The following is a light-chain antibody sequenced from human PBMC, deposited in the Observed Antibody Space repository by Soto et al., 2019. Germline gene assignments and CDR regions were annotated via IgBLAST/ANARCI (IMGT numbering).Light chain of an antibody. Sequence: ETVRTQSPATLSVSPGERATLACRASQSVSNYLAWYQQKTGQAPRLLIYDASTRATGIPARFSGSGSGTEFTLTITSLQSEDFAVYYCQQYYNWRRTFGQGTKVDIK. CDR1: QSVSNY. J-gene: IGKJ1*01. V-gene: IGKV3-15*01. CDR3: QQYYNWRRT. CDR2: DAS.